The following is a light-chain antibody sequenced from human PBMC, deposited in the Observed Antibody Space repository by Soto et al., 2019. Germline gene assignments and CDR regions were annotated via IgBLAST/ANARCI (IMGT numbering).Light chain of an antibody. CDR2: DAS. J-gene: IGKJ4*01. Sequence: DIVWTQSPATLSLSPGGSATVACRSSQSVSSSYLAWYQQKPGLAPRLPIYDASTRATGFPARFSGSGSGTEFTLTISSLQPEDFAVYYCQQYNNWPLTFGGGTKVDI. CDR1: QSVSSSY. V-gene: IGKV3D-15*01. CDR3: QQYNNWPLT.